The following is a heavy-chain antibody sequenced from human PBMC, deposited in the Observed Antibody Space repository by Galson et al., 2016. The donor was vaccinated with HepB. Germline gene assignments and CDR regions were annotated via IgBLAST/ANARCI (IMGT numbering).Heavy chain of an antibody. Sequence: SETLSLTCAVYGGSFSGYNRTWIRQPPGKGLEWIGEIHHSGSTIYNPSLKSRVTISVDTSKNQLSLSLRSVTAADTAMYYCARPRSGPVGGNYYMDVWGQGTTVTISS. D-gene: IGHD6-19*01. CDR3: ARPRSGPVGGNYYMDV. CDR2: IHHSGST. V-gene: IGHV4-34*01. CDR1: GGSFSGYN. J-gene: IGHJ6*02.